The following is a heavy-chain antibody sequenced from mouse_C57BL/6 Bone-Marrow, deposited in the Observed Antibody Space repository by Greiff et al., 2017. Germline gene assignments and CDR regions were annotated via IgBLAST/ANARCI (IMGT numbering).Heavy chain of an antibody. D-gene: IGHD2-3*01. V-gene: IGHV5-4*01. CDR2: ISDGGSYT. CDR3: ARVLRRDGYYYYAMDY. J-gene: IGHJ4*01. CDR1: GFTFSSYA. Sequence: VQLMESGGGLVKPGGSLKLSCAASGFTFSSYAMSWVRQTPEKRLEWVATISDGGSYTYYPDNVKGRFTISRDNAKNNMYLQMSHLKSEDTAMYYCARVLRRDGYYYYAMDYWGQGTSVTVSS.